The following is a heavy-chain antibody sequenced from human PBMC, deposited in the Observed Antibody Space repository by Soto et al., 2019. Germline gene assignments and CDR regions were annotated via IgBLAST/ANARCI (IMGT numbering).Heavy chain of an antibody. CDR3: ARDYSGYDYLSKAPYYFDY. Sequence: GGSLRLSCAASGFTFSSYSMNWVRQAPGKGLEWVSSISSSSSYIYYADSVKGRFTISRDNAKNSLYLQMNSLRAEDTAVYYCARDYSGYDYLSKAPYYFDYWGQGTLVTVSS. CDR2: ISSSSSYI. V-gene: IGHV3-21*01. D-gene: IGHD5-12*01. J-gene: IGHJ4*02. CDR1: GFTFSSYS.